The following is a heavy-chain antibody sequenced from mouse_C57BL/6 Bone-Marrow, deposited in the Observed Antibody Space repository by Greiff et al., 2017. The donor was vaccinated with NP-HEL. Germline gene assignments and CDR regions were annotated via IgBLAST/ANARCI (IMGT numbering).Heavy chain of an antibody. J-gene: IGHJ2*01. CDR1: GFTFSDYY. CDR3: AGGLTRHYFDY. D-gene: IGHD2-2*01. V-gene: IGHV5-16*01. Sequence: EVQVVESEGGLVQPGSSMKLSCTASGFTFSDYYMAWVRQVPEKGLEWVANINYDGSSTYYLDSLKSRFIISRDNAKNILYLQMSSLKSEDTATYYWAGGLTRHYFDYWGQGTTLTVSS. CDR2: INYDGSST.